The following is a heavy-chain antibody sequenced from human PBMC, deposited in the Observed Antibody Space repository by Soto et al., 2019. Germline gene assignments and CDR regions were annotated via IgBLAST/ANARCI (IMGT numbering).Heavy chain of an antibody. CDR3: ARGGLGFCSNGVCYSWFDS. CDR1: GYTFTSYS. V-gene: IGHV1-46*01. J-gene: IGHJ5*01. CDR2: INPSGGST. Sequence: ASVKFYCKASGYTFTSYSIHWARQAPGQGLEWMGIINPSGGSTSYAQRFQGRVTMTRDTSTSTVYMELSSLRSEDTAVYYCARGGLGFCSNGVCYSWFDSWGQGTLVTVSS. D-gene: IGHD2-8*01.